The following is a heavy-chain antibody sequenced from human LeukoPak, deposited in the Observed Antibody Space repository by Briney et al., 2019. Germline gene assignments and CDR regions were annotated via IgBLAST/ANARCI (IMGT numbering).Heavy chain of an antibody. Sequence: PGRSLRLSCAASGFTFDDYAMHWVRQAPGKGLEWVSGISRNSGSIGYADSVKGRFTISRDNAKNSLYLQMNSLRAEDTALYYCAKGRSSYYYGMDVWGQGTTVTVSS. V-gene: IGHV3-9*01. CDR3: AKGRSSYYYGMDV. CDR2: ISRNSGSI. J-gene: IGHJ6*02. CDR1: GFTFDDYA.